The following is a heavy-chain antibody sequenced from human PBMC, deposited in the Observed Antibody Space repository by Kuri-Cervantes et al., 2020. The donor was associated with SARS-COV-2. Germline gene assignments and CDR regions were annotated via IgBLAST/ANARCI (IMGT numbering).Heavy chain of an antibody. CDR2: ISYDGSNK. CDR3: ARDNYYGSGSYYSRGAFDI. Sequence: GGSLRLSCAASGFTFSSYAMHWVRQAPGKGLEWVAVISYDGSNKYYADSVKGRFTISRDNSKNTLYLQMNSLRAEDTAVYYCARDNYYGSGSYYSRGAFDIWGQGTMVPSPQ. V-gene: IGHV3-30-3*01. D-gene: IGHD3-10*01. J-gene: IGHJ3*02. CDR1: GFTFSSYA.